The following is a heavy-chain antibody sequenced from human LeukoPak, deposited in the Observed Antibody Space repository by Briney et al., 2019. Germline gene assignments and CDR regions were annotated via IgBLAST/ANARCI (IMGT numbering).Heavy chain of an antibody. CDR1: GFTISSYW. J-gene: IGHJ4*02. D-gene: IGHD3-9*01. CDR3: ARDRYYDILTGSFDY. CDR2: IKQDGSEK. Sequence: PGGSLRLSCAASGFTISSYWMSWVRQAPGKGLEWVAKIKQDGSEKYYVDSVKGRFTISRDNAKNSLYLQMNSLRAEDTAVYYCARDRYYDILTGSFDYWGQGTLVTVSS. V-gene: IGHV3-7*01.